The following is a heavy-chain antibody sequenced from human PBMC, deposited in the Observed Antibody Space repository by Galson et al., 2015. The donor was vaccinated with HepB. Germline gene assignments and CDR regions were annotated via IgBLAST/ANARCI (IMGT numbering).Heavy chain of an antibody. CDR2: IIPIFGTA. CDR3: ARGGEMGYGDYYRFDY. D-gene: IGHD4-17*01. Sequence: SVKVSCKASGGTFSSYAISWVRQAPGQGLEWMGGIIPIFGTANYAQKFQGRVTITADESTSTAYMELSSLRSEDTAVYYCARGGEMGYGDYYRFDYWGQGTLVTVSS. CDR1: GGTFSSYA. J-gene: IGHJ4*02. V-gene: IGHV1-69*13.